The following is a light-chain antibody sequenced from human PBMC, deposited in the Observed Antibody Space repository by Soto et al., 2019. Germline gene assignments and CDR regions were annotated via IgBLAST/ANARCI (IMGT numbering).Light chain of an antibody. J-gene: IGKJ5*01. V-gene: IGKV1-39*01. CDR1: ERIARH. Sequence: DIQMTQSPSSLSASVGDRVTITCRASERIARHLNWYQQKPGKAPKLLIYAASSLQNGVPSRFRGGGSGTDFTLTISNRQPEDFATYYWQQSYSARSITFGQGTRLEIK. CDR3: QQSYSARSIT. CDR2: AAS.